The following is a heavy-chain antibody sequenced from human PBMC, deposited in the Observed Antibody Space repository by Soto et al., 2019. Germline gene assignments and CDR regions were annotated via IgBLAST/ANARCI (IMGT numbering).Heavy chain of an antibody. CDR3: VQTTGWPGFDF. V-gene: IGHV3-53*01. D-gene: IGHD6-19*01. J-gene: IGHJ4*02. CDR1: GFTVSSKY. Sequence: EVQLVESGGGLIQPGGSLRLSCAASGFTVSSKYRTWVRQAPGKGLEWVSVIYGGGTTYYADSVKGRFTISGDNSKNTLYLQMNSLRAEDTAVYYCVQTTGWPGFDFWGQGTLVTVSS. CDR2: IYGGGTT.